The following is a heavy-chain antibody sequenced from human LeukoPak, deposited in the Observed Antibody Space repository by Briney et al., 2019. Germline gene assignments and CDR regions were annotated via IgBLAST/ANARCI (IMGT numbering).Heavy chain of an antibody. V-gene: IGHV3-11*01. CDR2: ISSSGSTI. D-gene: IGHD3-22*01. CDR3: ARYYSSGYYSNY. J-gene: IGHJ4*02. CDR1: GFTFSDYY. Sequence: PGGSLRLSCAASGFTFSDYYMSWIRQAPGKGLEWVSYISSSGSTIYYADSVKDRFTISRDNAKNSLYLQMNSLRAEDTAVYYCARYYSSGYYSNYWGQGTLVTVSS.